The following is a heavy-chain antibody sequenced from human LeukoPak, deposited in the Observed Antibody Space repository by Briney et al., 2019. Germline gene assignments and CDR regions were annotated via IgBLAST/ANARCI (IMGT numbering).Heavy chain of an antibody. CDR3: ARASSQFGAFYYYRDV. CDR1: GGTFSSYA. V-gene: IGHV1-69*05. Sequence: SVTVSCKASGGTFSSYAISWVRQAPGQGLVWMGEISPIFGTANYAQKVQGRFTITRDESTSTAYMELSSLRSEDTAVYYCARASSQFGAFYYYRDVWGKGTAVTVSS. D-gene: IGHD3-10*01. J-gene: IGHJ6*03. CDR2: ISPIFGTA.